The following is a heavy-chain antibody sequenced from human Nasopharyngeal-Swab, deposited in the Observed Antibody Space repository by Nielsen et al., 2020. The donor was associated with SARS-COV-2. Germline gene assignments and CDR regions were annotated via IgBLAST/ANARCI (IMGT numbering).Heavy chain of an antibody. Sequence: GSLRLSCAVSGGSISSSNWWSWVRQPPGKGLEWIGEIYHSGSTNYNPSLKSRVTISVDKSKNQFSLKLSSATAADTAVYYCARDGYYYGMDVWGQGTTVTVSS. CDR2: IYHSGST. V-gene: IGHV4-4*02. J-gene: IGHJ6*02. CDR1: GGSISSSNW. CDR3: ARDGYYYGMDV.